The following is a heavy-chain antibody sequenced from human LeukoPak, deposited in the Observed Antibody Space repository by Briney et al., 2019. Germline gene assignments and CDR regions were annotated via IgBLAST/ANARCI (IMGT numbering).Heavy chain of an antibody. CDR3: ARGRGSGWLVD. CDR2: ISYDGSNK. D-gene: IGHD6-19*01. Sequence: GGSLRLSCAASGFTFSSYAMHRVRQAPGKGLEWVAVISYDGSNKYYADSVKGRFTISRDNSKNTLYLQMNSLRAEDTAVYYCARGRGSGWLVDWGQGTLVTVSS. V-gene: IGHV3-30*04. J-gene: IGHJ4*02. CDR1: GFTFSSYA.